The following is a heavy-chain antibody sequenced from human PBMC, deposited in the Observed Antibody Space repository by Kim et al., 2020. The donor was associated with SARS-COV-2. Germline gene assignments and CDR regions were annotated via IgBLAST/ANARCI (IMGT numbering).Heavy chain of an antibody. CDR2: T. J-gene: IGHJ5*02. CDR3: ARAVRNWFDP. Sequence: TYYPGSVKGRFTISRENAKNSLYLQMNSLRAGDTAVYYCARAVRNWFDPWGQGTLVTVSS. V-gene: IGHV3-13*01.